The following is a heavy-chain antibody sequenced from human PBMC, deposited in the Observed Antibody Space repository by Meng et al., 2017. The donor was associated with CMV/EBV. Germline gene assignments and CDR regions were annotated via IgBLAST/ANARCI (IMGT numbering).Heavy chain of an antibody. D-gene: IGHD3-22*01. CDR3: AKADYYDGSGYYFDY. CDR2: ISGTGGNT. V-gene: IGHV3-23*01. CDR1: GFTFSADA. Sequence: SGFTFSADAMSGVRQAPGKGLEWVSSISGTGGNTYYADSVKGRFTISRDDSHNTLFLHMNSLRAEDTAVYYCAKADYYDGSGYYFDYWGQGTLVTVSS. J-gene: IGHJ4*02.